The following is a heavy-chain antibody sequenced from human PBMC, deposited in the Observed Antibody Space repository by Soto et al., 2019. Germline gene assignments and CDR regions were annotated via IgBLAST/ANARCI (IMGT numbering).Heavy chain of an antibody. CDR1: GFTFSSYA. Sequence: PGESLSLSCSASGFTFSSYAMSWVRQAPGKGLEWVSAISGSGGSTYYADSVKGRFTISRDNSKNTLYLQMNSLRAEDTAVYYCAKPGGWHPKENSSGYDSRSWGQGTIVT. D-gene: IGHD5-12*01. CDR3: AKPGGWHPKENSSGYDSRS. J-gene: IGHJ5*02. V-gene: IGHV3-23*01. CDR2: ISGSGGST.